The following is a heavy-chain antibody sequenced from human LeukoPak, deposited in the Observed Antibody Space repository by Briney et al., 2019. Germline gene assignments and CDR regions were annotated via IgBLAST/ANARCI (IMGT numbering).Heavy chain of an antibody. CDR1: GFTFDDYA. J-gene: IGHJ6*03. CDR3: ANDVVSSSQALEYYYYYMDV. CDR2: ISWDGGST. Sequence: GGSLRLSCAASGFTFDDYAMHWVRQAPGKGLEWVSLISWDGGSTYYADSVKGRFTISRDNSKNSLYLQMNSLRAEDTALYYCANDVVSSSQALEYYYYYMDVWGKGTTVTVSS. V-gene: IGHV3-43D*03. D-gene: IGHD6-13*01.